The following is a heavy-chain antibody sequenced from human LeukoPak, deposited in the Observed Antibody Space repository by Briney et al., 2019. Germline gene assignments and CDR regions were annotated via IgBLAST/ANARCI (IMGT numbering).Heavy chain of an antibody. J-gene: IGHJ5*02. D-gene: IGHD1-7*01. CDR1: GGSISSGSYY. CDR2: IYTSGST. CDR3: ARASGITGTKGPFDP. V-gene: IGHV4-61*02. Sequence: TLSLTCTVSGGSISSGSYYWSWIRQPAGTGLEWIGRIYTSGSTNYSPSLKSRVTISVDTSKNQFSLKLTSVTAADTAVYYCARASGITGTKGPFDPWGQGTLVTVSS.